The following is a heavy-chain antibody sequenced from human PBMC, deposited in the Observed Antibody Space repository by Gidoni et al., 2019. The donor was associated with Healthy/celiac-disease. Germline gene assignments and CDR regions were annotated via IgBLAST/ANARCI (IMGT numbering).Heavy chain of an antibody. D-gene: IGHD6-19*01. CDR3: TTVPPWINIAVAGTPMYYFDY. Sequence: ASGFTFSNPWMNSVRQAPGKGLEWVGRIKRKTDGGTTDYAAPVKARFTISRDDSKNTLYLQMNSRKTEDTAVYYCTTVPPWINIAVAGTPMYYFDYWGQGTLVTVSS. CDR1: GFTFSNPW. CDR2: IKRKTDGGTT. V-gene: IGHV3-15*07. J-gene: IGHJ4*02.